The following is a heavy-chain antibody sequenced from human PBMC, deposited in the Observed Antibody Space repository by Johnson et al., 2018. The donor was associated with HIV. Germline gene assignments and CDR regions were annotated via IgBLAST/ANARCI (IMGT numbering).Heavy chain of an antibody. D-gene: IGHD4-23*01. CDR3: ARGIVGGNYAQRDAFDI. CDR1: GFIFSDYY. V-gene: IGHV3-11*04. J-gene: IGHJ3*02. CDR2: ISNSASAI. Sequence: QVQLVESGGGLVKPGGSLRLSCAASGFIFSDYYLTWIRQAPGKGLEWISYISNSASAIYYADSVKGRFTISRDNAKTSLYLQMNSLGVEDTAVDYWARGIVGGNYAQRDAFDIWGQGTTVTVSS.